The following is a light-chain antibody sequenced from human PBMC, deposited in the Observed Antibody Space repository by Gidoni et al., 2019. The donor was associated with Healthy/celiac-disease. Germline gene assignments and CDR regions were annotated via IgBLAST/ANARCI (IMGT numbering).Light chain of an antibody. Sequence: EIVLPQSPATLSLSPGERATLSCRAMQSVSSYLAWYQQKPGQAPRLLIYDASNRATGIPARFSGSGSGTDFTLTISSLEPEDFEVYYCQQRSKWPPSITFGQGTRLEIK. J-gene: IGKJ5*01. CDR2: DAS. V-gene: IGKV3-11*01. CDR3: QQRSKWPPSIT. CDR1: QSVSSY.